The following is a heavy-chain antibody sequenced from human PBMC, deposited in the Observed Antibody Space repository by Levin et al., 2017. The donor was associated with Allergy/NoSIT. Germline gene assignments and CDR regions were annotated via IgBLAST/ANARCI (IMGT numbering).Heavy chain of an antibody. J-gene: IGHJ4*02. V-gene: IGHV3-21*01. Sequence: GGSLRLSCAASGFTFSSYSMNWVRQAPGKGLEWVSSISSSSSYIYYADSVKGRFTISRDNAKNSLYLQMNSLRAEDTAVYYCARDLNRIAVAGTFGYWGQGTLVTVSS. CDR1: GFTFSSYS. CDR3: ARDLNRIAVAGTFGY. CDR2: ISSSSSYI. D-gene: IGHD6-19*01.